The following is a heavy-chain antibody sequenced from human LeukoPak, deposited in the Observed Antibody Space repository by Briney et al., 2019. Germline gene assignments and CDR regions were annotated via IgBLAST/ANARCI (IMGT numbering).Heavy chain of an antibody. CDR2: IYSGGST. J-gene: IGHJ6*03. Sequence: QTGGSLRLSCAASGFTVSSNYMSWVRQAPGKGLEWVSIIYSGGSTYYADSVKGRFTISRDNSKNTLFLQMNSLRAEDTDVYYCARDSYYYYYMDVWGKRTTVTVSS. D-gene: IGHD3-22*01. CDR3: ARDSYYYYYMDV. CDR1: GFTVSSNY. V-gene: IGHV3-66*02.